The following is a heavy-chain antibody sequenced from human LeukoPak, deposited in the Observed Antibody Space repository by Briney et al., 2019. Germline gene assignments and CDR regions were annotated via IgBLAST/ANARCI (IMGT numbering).Heavy chain of an antibody. Sequence: GESLKISCKGSGYSFISYWIGWVRQMPGKGLEWMGIIYPGDSDTRYSPSFQGQVTISADKSISTAYLQWSSLKASDTAMYYCARRAQGPNWNDGNWFDPWGQGTLVTV. CDR2: IYPGDSDT. CDR1: GYSFISYW. D-gene: IGHD1-20*01. V-gene: IGHV5-51*01. J-gene: IGHJ5*02. CDR3: ARRAQGPNWNDGNWFDP.